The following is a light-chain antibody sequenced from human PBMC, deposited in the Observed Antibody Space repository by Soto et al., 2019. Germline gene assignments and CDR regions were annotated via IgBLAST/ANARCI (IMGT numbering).Light chain of an antibody. CDR1: QSITSY. V-gene: IGKV1-39*01. CDR2: AAS. CDR3: QQSYTTPWT. Sequence: DIQMIQSPSSLSASVGDRVTITCRASQSITSYLNWYQQKPGKAPQLLIYAASSLQSGVPSRYSGSGSGTDFTLTISSLQPEDFATYFCQQSYTTPWTFGQGTKVDIK. J-gene: IGKJ1*01.